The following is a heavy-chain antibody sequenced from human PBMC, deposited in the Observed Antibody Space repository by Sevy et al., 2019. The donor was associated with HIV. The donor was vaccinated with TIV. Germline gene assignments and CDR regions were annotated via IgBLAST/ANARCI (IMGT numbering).Heavy chain of an antibody. CDR3: AGPTLTYSSGWSYYDY. V-gene: IGHV4-39*01. CDR1: GASISSSGYY. CDR2: IRYSGST. D-gene: IGHD6-19*01. J-gene: IGHJ4*02. Sequence: SETLSLTCSVSGASISSSGYYWRWIRQPPGKGLEWIASIRYSGSTFYNPSLRSRVTISADTSKNQFSLKLNSVTAADTARYYCAGPTLTYSSGWSYYDYWGQGTVVTVSS.